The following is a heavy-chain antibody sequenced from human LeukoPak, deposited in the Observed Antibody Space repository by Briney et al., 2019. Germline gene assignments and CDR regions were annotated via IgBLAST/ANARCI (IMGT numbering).Heavy chain of an antibody. J-gene: IGHJ3*02. V-gene: IGHV1-69*13. Sequence: ASVKVSCKASGGTFSSYAISWVRQAPGQGLEWMGGIIPIFGTANYAQKFQGRVTITADESTSTAYMELSSLRSEDTAVYYCARAFPPPGYCSGGSCYSTFSVDAFDIWGQGTMVTVSS. CDR2: IIPIFGTA. CDR3: ARAFPPPGYCSGGSCYSTFSVDAFDI. CDR1: GGTFSSYA. D-gene: IGHD2-15*01.